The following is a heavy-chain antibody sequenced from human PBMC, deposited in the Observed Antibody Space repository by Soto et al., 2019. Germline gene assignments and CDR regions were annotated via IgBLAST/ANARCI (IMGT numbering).Heavy chain of an antibody. CDR1: GFTFSSYA. Sequence: GGSLRLSCAASGFTFSSYAMSWVRQAPGKGLEWVSAISGSGGSTYYAVSVKGRFTISRDNSKNTLYLQMNSLRAEDTAVYYCAKDLLITIFGVISSGPFDYWGQGTLVTVSS. CDR2: ISGSGGST. CDR3: AKDLLITIFGVISSGPFDY. V-gene: IGHV3-23*01. J-gene: IGHJ4*02. D-gene: IGHD3-3*01.